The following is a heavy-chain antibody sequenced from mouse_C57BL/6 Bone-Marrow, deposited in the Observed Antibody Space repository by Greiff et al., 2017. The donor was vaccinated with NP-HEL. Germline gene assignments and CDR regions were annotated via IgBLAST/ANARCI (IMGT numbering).Heavy chain of an antibody. CDR3: AREGGYYGSPFAY. CDR2: ISYDGSN. D-gene: IGHD1-1*01. CDR1: GYSIISGYY. Sequence: ESGPGLVKPSQSLSLTCSVTGYSIISGYYWNWIRQFPGNKLEWMAYISYDGSNNYNPSLKNRISITRDISKNQFFLKLTSVTTEDTATYYCAREGGYYGSPFAYWGQGTLVTVSA. J-gene: IGHJ3*01. V-gene: IGHV3-6*01.